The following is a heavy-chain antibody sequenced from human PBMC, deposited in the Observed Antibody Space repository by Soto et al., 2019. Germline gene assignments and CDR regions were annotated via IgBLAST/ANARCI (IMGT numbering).Heavy chain of an antibody. CDR1: GYTFTSYA. CDR3: ARFTMVRGVIGY. D-gene: IGHD3-10*01. Sequence: QVQLVQSGAEVKKPGASVKVSCKASGYTFTSYAMHWVRQAPGQRLEWMGWINAGNGNTKYSQKFQGRVTITRDTSGSTAYMELSSLRSEDTAVYYCARFTMVRGVIGYWGQGTLVTVSS. CDR2: INAGNGNT. J-gene: IGHJ4*02. V-gene: IGHV1-3*01.